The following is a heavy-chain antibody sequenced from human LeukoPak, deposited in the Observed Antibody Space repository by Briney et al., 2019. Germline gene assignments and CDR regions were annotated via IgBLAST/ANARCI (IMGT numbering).Heavy chain of an antibody. CDR1: GGSISSYY. V-gene: IGHV4-59*01. Sequence: SETLSLICTVSGGSISSYYWSWIRQPPGKGLEWIGYIYYSGSTNYNPSLKSRVTISVDTSKNQFSPKLSSVTAADTAVYYCARGRGDFDYCGQGTLVTVSS. CDR3: ARGRGDFDY. CDR2: IYYSGST. J-gene: IGHJ4*02. D-gene: IGHD3-16*01.